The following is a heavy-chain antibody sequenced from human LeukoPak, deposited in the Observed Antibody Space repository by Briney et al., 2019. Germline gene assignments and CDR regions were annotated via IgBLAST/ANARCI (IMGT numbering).Heavy chain of an antibody. CDR2: IYYSGST. V-gene: IGHV4-59*01. Sequence: PSETLSLTCTVSGGSISSYYWSWIRQPPGKGLEWIGYIYYSGSTNYNPSLKSRVTISVDTSKNQFSLKLSSVTAEDTAVYYCATHLGWVWGSYRYTGPKKEKGAFDIWGQGTMVTVSS. D-gene: IGHD3-16*02. J-gene: IGHJ3*02. CDR3: ATHLGWVWGSYRYTGPKKEKGAFDI. CDR1: GGSISSYY.